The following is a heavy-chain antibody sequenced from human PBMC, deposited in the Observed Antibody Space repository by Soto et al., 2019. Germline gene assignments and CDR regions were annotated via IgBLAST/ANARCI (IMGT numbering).Heavy chain of an antibody. V-gene: IGHV4-59*08. J-gene: IGHJ4*02. Sequence: SETLSLTCTVSGASINNYYWSWIQQPPGKGLEWIGYIYYSGTTNYNPSLKSRVTISVDTSNNQFSLNLTSVTAADTAVYYCARKIPHTGGFAYWGQGILVTVSS. CDR2: IYYSGTT. D-gene: IGHD2-8*02. CDR1: GASINNYY. CDR3: ARKIPHTGGFAY.